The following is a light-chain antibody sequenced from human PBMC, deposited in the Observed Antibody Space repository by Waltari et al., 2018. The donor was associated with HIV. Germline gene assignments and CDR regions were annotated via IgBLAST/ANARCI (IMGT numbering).Light chain of an antibody. J-gene: IGKJ5*01. CDR2: GAS. CDR1: QSVSSN. Sequence: EIVMTQSPATLSVSPGERATLSCRASQSVSSNLAWYQQNPGQAPRLLIYGASTRATGIPASFSGSGAGTEFTLTISSLQSEDFAVYYCQQYNNWPPITFGQGTRLEIK. CDR3: QQYNNWPPIT. V-gene: IGKV3-15*01.